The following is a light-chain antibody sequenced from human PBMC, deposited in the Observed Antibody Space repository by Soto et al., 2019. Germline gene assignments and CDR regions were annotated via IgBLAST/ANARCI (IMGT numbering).Light chain of an antibody. Sequence: QLVLTQPPSASGTPGQRVTISCSGSSSNIGSNTVSWYQQVPGTAPKLLIYSNNQRPSGVPDRFSGSKSGTSASLAISGLQSEDEADYYCAAWDDSLNGVVFGGGTKLTVL. J-gene: IGLJ2*01. CDR1: SSNIGSNT. CDR3: AAWDDSLNGVV. CDR2: SNN. V-gene: IGLV1-44*01.